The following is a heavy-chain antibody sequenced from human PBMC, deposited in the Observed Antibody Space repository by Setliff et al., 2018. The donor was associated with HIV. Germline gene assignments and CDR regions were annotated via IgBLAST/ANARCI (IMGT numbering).Heavy chain of an antibody. CDR2: IFGSGTT. V-gene: IGHV4-4*07. J-gene: IGHJ5*02. Sequence: SETLSLTCSVSTDSISNFHWSWMRQPAGKGLEWIGRIFGSGTTHYNPSLRSRVTMSIDTSKNQFSLKLNSVTAADTAVYFCARDRSKYGTGSSAYNWFDPWGLGTLVTVSS. CDR1: TDSISNFH. CDR3: ARDRSKYGTGSSAYNWFDP. D-gene: IGHD3-16*01.